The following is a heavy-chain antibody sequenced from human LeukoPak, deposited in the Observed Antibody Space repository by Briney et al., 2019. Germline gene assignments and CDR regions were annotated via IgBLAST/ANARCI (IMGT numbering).Heavy chain of an antibody. D-gene: IGHD3-10*01. CDR3: ARDTLSGYYYYGMDV. CDR1: GFTFSSYA. CDR2: IYSGGST. Sequence: GGSLRLSCAASGFTFSSYAMTWVRQAPGKGLEWVSVIYSGGSTYYADSVEGRFTISRDNSKNTLYLQMNSLRAEDTAVYYCARDTLSGYYYYGMDVWGQGTTVTVSS. J-gene: IGHJ6*02. V-gene: IGHV3-66*01.